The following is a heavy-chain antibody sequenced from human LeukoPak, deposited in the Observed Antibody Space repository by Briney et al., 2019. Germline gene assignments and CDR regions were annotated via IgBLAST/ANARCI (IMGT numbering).Heavy chain of an antibody. CDR2: IYYSVST. Sequence: SQTLSLTCTVSGGSISSGGNYWSWIRQHPVKGLEWIGYIYYSVSTYYNPSLKSRVTISLDTSKNQFSLKLTSVTAADTAVYYCARDRWFDPWGQGTLVTVSS. CDR1: GGSISSGGNY. V-gene: IGHV4-31*03. CDR3: ARDRWFDP. J-gene: IGHJ5*02.